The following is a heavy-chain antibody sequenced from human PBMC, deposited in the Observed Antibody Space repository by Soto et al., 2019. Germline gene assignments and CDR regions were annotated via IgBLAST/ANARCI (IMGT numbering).Heavy chain of an antibody. V-gene: IGHV4-59*01. J-gene: IGHJ6*02. Sequence: LSLTCTVSGGSISSYYWSWIRQPPGKGLEWIGYIYYSGSTNYNPSLKSRVTISVDTSKNQFSLKLSSVTAADTAVYYCARERITMVRATYYYYGMDVWGQGTTVTVSS. CDR2: IYYSGST. CDR3: ARERITMVRATYYYYGMDV. D-gene: IGHD3-10*01. CDR1: GGSISSYY.